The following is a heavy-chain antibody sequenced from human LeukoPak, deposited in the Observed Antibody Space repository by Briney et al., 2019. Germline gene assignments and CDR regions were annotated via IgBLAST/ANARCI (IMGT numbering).Heavy chain of an antibody. CDR1: GGTFSSYA. J-gene: IGHJ5*02. Sequence: ASVKVSCKASGGTFSSYAISWVRQAPGQGLEWMGGIIPIFGTANYAQKFQGRVTITADESTSTAYMELSSLRSEDTAVYYCARAESSSWYGWGDLKNWFDPWGQGTLVTVSS. V-gene: IGHV1-69*13. CDR3: ARAESSSWYGWGDLKNWFDP. CDR2: IIPIFGTA. D-gene: IGHD6-13*01.